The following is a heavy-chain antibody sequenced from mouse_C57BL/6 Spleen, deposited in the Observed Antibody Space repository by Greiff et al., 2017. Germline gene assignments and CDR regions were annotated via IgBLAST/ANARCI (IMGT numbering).Heavy chain of an antibody. J-gene: IGHJ3*01. CDR2: IYPGNSDT. Sequence: EVQLQQSGTVLARPGASVQMSCKTSGYTFTSYWMHWVKQRPGPGLEWIGAIYPGNSDTSYNQKFKGKAKLTAVTSASTAYMELSSLTNEDSAVYYCARRYYDSSSAWFAYWGQGTLVTVSA. D-gene: IGHD1-1*01. CDR1: GYTFTSYW. V-gene: IGHV1-5*01. CDR3: ARRYYDSSSAWFAY.